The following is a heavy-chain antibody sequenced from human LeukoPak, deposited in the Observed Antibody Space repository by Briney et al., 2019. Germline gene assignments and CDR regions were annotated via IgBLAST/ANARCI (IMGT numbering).Heavy chain of an antibody. CDR1: GYTFTGYY. V-gene: IGHV1-2*02. Sequence: ASVKVSCKASGYTFTGYYMHWVRQARGQGLEWMGWINPNSGGTNYAQKFQGRVTMTRDTSISTAYMELSRLRSDDTAVYYCARGPRTPYYYGSGTDYWGQGTLVTVSS. CDR2: INPNSGGT. CDR3: ARGPRTPYYYGSGTDY. D-gene: IGHD3-10*01. J-gene: IGHJ4*02.